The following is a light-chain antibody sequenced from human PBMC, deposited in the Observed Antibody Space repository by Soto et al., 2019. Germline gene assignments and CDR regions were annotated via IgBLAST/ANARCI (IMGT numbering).Light chain of an antibody. V-gene: IGLV2-14*01. CDR3: SSYTSSSSVV. Sequence: QSVLTQPASVSGSPGQSITISCTGTSSDVGGYNYVSWYQQHPGKAPKLMIYDVSNRPSGVSNRFSGSKSGNTASPTISGLQAEDEADYYCSSYTSSSSVVFGGGTEVTVL. CDR2: DVS. CDR1: SSDVGGYNY. J-gene: IGLJ2*01.